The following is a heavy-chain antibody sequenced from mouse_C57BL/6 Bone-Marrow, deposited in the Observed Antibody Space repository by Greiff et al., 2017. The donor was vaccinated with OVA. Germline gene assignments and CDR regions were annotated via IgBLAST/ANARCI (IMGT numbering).Heavy chain of an antibody. CDR2: INPYNGGT. CDR3: ARNFSWFAY. Sequence: DVKLQESGPVLVKPGASVKMSCKASGYTFTDYYMNWVKQSHGKSLEWIGVINPYNGGTSYNQKFKGKATLTVDKSSSTAYMELNSLTSEDSAVYYCARNFSWFAYWGQGTLVTVSA. V-gene: IGHV1-19*01. J-gene: IGHJ3*01. CDR1: GYTFTDYY.